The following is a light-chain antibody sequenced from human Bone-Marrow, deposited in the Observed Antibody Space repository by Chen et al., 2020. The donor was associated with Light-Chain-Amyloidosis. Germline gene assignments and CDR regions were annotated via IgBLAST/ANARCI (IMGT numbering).Light chain of an antibody. CDR3: QVWDRSSDRPV. CDR2: DDS. J-gene: IGLJ3*02. V-gene: IGLV3-21*03. CDR1: NIGSTS. Sequence: SYVLPQPSSVSVAPGKTAMIACGGNNIGSTSVHWYQQSPGQAPLVVVYDDSDRPSGLPERLSGSNSGNTATLTISRVEAGDEADYYCQVWDRSSDRPVFGGGTKLTVL.